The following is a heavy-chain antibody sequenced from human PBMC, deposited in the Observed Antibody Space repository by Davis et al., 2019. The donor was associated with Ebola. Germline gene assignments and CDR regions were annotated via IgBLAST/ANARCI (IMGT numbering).Heavy chain of an antibody. D-gene: IGHD6-19*01. CDR1: GFIFRNYV. V-gene: IGHV3-7*03. CDR2: IKQDGSEK. Sequence: GESLKISCETSGFIFRNYVMSWVRQAPGKGLEWVANIKQDGSEKYYVDSVKGRFTISRDNAKNSLYLQMNSLRAEDTAVYYCARDDDSSGWVWYFDLWGRGTLVTVSS. CDR3: ARDDDSSGWVWYFDL. J-gene: IGHJ2*01.